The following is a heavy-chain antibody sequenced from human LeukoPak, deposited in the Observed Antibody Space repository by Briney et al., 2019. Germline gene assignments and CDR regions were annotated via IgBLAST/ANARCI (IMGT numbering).Heavy chain of an antibody. J-gene: IGHJ4*02. CDR2: IIPIFGTA. CDR3: ASENSGVFDY. Sequence: GASVKVSCKASGGTFSSYAISWVRQAPGQGLEWMGGIIPIFGTANYAQKFQGRVTITTDESTSTAYMELSSLRSEDTAVYYCASENSGVFDYWGQGTLVTVSS. CDR1: GGTFSSYA. V-gene: IGHV1-69*05. D-gene: IGHD3-10*01.